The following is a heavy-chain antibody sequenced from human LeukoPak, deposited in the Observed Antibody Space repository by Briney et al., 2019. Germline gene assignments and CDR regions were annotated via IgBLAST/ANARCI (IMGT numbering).Heavy chain of an antibody. CDR1: GYTFTSYG. CDR2: ISTYNGNT. D-gene: IGHD3-16*01. Sequence: ASVKVSCKAYGYTFTSYGINWVRQAPGQGLEWMGWISTYNGNTNYAQKLQGRVTMTTDTSTSTAYMELRSLRSDDTAVYYCARESNDYVWGSSPTFDYWGQGTLVTVSS. V-gene: IGHV1-18*01. CDR3: ARESNDYVWGSSPTFDY. J-gene: IGHJ4*02.